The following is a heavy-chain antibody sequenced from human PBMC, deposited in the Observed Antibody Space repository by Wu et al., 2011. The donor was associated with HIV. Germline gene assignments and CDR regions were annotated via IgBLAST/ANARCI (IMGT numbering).Heavy chain of an antibody. V-gene: IGHV1-24*01. CDR1: GYTLTELS. J-gene: IGHJ6*01. CDR2: FDPDSYEK. D-gene: IGHD2/OR15-2a*01. CDR3: ATHGWGAFGRRXSGRRTVRDYVVLYYFLPTDRTYG. Sequence: QVQLVQSGAELRKPGTSVRVSCKVSGYTLTELSVYWVRQTPGKGLEWMGGFDPDSYEKVYAQNFQGRVTMTEDTSTDTAYLELNSLRSEDTAVYYCATHGWGAFGRRXSGRRTVRDYVVLYYFLPTDRTYG.